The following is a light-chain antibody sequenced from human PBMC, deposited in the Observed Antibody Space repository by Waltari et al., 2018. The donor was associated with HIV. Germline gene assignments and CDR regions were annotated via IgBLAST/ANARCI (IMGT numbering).Light chain of an antibody. J-gene: IGKJ1*01. Sequence: EIVLTQSPAPLSLSPGERAPLSCRASERISTYLAWYQQRPGQAPRLLIYDASNRATGVPARFSGSGSGTDFTLTISSLEPEDFAVYYGQQRTNWWTFGQGTRVESK. CDR2: DAS. CDR3: QQRTNWWT. CDR1: ERISTY. V-gene: IGKV3-11*01.